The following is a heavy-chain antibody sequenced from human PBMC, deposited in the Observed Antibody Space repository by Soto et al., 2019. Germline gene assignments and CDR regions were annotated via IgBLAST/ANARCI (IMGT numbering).Heavy chain of an antibody. Sequence: WASVKVSCKASGGTLSTYGITWVRQASGQGLEWMGGIIPIFGSINFAQKFQGRLTITPDKPTSIVYMELSSLTSEDTAVYYCASRERLDAFDVWGQGTMVTVSS. V-gene: IGHV1-69*06. D-gene: IGHD1-26*01. J-gene: IGHJ3*01. CDR2: IIPIFGSI. CDR3: ASRERLDAFDV. CDR1: GGTLSTYG.